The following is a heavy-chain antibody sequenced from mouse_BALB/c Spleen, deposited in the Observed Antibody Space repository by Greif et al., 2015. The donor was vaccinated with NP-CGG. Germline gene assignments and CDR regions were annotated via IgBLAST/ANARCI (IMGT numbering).Heavy chain of an antibody. CDR2: ISYSGST. V-gene: IGHV3-8*02. D-gene: IGHD1-2*01. J-gene: IGHJ1*01. CDR3: ARPLHYYGYGYFDV. CDR1: GDSITSGY. Sequence: EVKLEESGPSLVKPSQTLSLTCSVTGDSITSGYWNWIRKFPGNKLEYMGYISYSGSTYYNPSLKSRISIIRDTSKNQYYLQLNSVTTEDTATYYCARPLHYYGYGYFDVWGAGTTVTVSS.